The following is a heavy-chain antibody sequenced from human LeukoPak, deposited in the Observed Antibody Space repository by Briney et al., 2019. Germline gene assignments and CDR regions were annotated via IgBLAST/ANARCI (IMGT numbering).Heavy chain of an antibody. Sequence: PVRVSCKASGFTFTSSAMQRVRQARGQRLECIGWIVVGSGNTNYAQKFQERVTITRDMSISTAYMELSSLRSEDTAVYYCAASTFDHLPDYWGQGTLVTVSS. V-gene: IGHV1-58*02. D-gene: IGHD3-9*01. CDR1: GFTFTSSA. CDR3: AASTFDHLPDY. J-gene: IGHJ4*02. CDR2: IVVGSGNT.